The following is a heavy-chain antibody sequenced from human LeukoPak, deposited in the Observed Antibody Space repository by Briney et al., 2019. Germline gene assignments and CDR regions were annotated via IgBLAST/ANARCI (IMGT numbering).Heavy chain of an antibody. V-gene: IGHV3-33*01. J-gene: IGHJ5*02. CDR2: IWYDGSNK. CDR1: GFTFSSYG. D-gene: IGHD4-11*01. Sequence: GGSLRLSCAASGFTFSSYGIHWVRQAPGKGLEWVAVIWYDGSNKYYADSVKGRLTISRDNSKNTLYLQMNSLRAEDTAVYYCAREATVTTRFDPWGQGTLVTVSS. CDR3: AREATVTTRFDP.